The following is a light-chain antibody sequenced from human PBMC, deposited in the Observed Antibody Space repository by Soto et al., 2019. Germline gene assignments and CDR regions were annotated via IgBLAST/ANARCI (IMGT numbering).Light chain of an antibody. J-gene: IGKJ1*01. V-gene: IGKV3-20*01. CDR2: GTS. CDR3: QHYGSSSWT. Sequence: EIVLTQSPGTLSVSPGERATLSCRASQSVSSSYLAWYQQKPGQATRLLIYGTSSRATVLPAWFGSSGSGTYFTLTSSILAADDFAFYYHQHYGSSSWTFGQGTKVEIK. CDR1: QSVSSSY.